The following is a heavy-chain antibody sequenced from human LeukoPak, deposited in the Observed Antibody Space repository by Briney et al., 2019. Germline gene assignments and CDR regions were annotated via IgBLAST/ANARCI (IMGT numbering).Heavy chain of an antibody. D-gene: IGHD5-18*01. Sequence: GASVKVSCKASGYTFTSYCMHWVRQAPGQGLEWMGIINPSGGSTNYAQKFQGRVTMTRDTSTSTVYMELSSLRSEDTAVYYCARQPSNTAMVPLFDPWGQGTLVTVSS. V-gene: IGHV1-46*01. CDR3: ARQPSNTAMVPLFDP. CDR2: INPSGGST. J-gene: IGHJ5*02. CDR1: GYTFTSYC.